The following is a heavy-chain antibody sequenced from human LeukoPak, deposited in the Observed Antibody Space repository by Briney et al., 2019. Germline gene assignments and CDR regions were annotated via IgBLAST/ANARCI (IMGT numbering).Heavy chain of an antibody. J-gene: IGHJ5*02. CDR2: INHSGST. CDR3: TRGLRLGYCSGGNCYYWFDP. D-gene: IGHD2-15*01. Sequence: PSETLSLTCAVYGGSFSGYYWSWIRQPPGKGLEWIGEINHSGSTNYNPSLQGRVTISADTSKNQFSLNLRSVIAADTAVYYCTRGLRLGYCSGGNCYYWFDPWGQGTRVTVSS. CDR1: GGSFSGYY. V-gene: IGHV4-34*01.